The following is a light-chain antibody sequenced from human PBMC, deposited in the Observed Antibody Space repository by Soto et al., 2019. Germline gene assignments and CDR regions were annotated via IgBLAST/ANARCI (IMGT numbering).Light chain of an antibody. J-gene: IGKJ4*01. Sequence: EIVLTQSPATLSLSPGERATLSCRASQRISTYLAWYQQKPGQAPRLLIYDASNKATGIPDRFSGSGSATDFPLTISSLEPEDFAVYYCQQRSSWPLTFGGGTKVEIK. CDR2: DAS. V-gene: IGKV3-11*01. CDR3: QQRSSWPLT. CDR1: QRISTY.